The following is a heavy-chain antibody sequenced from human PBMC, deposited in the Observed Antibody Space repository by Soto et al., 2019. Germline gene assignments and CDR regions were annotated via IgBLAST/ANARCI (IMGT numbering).Heavy chain of an antibody. CDR2: VYYSGTT. CDR1: GSSVSNYTHY. J-gene: IGHJ4*02. Sequence: QVQLQESGPGLVKPSETLSLTCSVSGSSVSNYTHYWSIIRQPPGERLEWIGYVYYSGTTNYNPSLKSRVTMSIDTSRNQFSLKLNSVTAADTAVYYCVRGERWLEPFDLWGQGTLITVTS. CDR3: VRGERWLEPFDL. V-gene: IGHV4-61*01. D-gene: IGHD5-12*01.